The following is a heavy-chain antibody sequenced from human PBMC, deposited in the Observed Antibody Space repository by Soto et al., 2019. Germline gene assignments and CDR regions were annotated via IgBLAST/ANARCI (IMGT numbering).Heavy chain of an antibody. Sequence: QIQMVQSGAEIKEPGASVKVSCKTSGYFFPDYGIDWVRQAPGQGLQWMGWMRVYHTQTKYTPQFQGRVTITSDKSTRTVYMELRSLRSDDTATYYCVIHDKTISLDHWGPGTRITVSS. CDR3: VIHDKTISLDH. V-gene: IGHV1-18*04. CDR1: GYFFPDYG. CDR2: MRVYHTQT. J-gene: IGHJ4*02. D-gene: IGHD3-22*01.